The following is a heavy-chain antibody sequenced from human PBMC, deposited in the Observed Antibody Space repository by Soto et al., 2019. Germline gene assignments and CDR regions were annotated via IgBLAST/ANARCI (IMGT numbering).Heavy chain of an antibody. CDR2: IKQDGSEK. Sequence: PGGSLRLSCAASGFPFSSYWMSWVRQAPGKGLEWVANIKQDGSEKYYVDSVKGRFTISRDNAKNSLYLQMNSLRAEDTAVYYCARHSIRFLPYYYYGMDVWGQGTTVTVSS. D-gene: IGHD3-3*01. CDR3: ARHSIRFLPYYYYGMDV. V-gene: IGHV3-7*03. CDR1: GFPFSSYW. J-gene: IGHJ6*02.